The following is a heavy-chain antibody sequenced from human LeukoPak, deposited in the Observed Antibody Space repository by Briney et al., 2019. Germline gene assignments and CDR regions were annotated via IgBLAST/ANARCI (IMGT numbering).Heavy chain of an antibody. V-gene: IGHV1-2*02. CDR3: ARAHTAAAAGTMRNYYYYMDV. J-gene: IGHJ6*03. D-gene: IGHD6-13*01. CDR2: VNPNNGGT. CDR1: GYTFTGYY. Sequence: ASVKVSCKASGYTFTGYYMHWVRQAPGQGLEWMGWVNPNNGGTNYAQKFQGRVTMTRDTSINTGYMELSRLRSDDTAVYYCARAHTAAAAGTMRNYYYYMDVWGKGTTVTVSS.